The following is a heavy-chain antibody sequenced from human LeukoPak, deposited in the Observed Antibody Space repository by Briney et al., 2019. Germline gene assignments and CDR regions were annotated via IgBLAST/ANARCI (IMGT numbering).Heavy chain of an antibody. V-gene: IGHV3-30*02. J-gene: IGHJ6*03. CDR2: IWSDGNNR. CDR3: AKDPGASVSGFHMDV. D-gene: IGHD2-8*02. Sequence: GGSLRLSCAASGFTFRNYGMHWVRQATGKGLEWVSFIWSDGNNRFYVDSVKGRFTISRDNSKNMLYLQMGSLRPDDTALYYCAKDPGASVSGFHMDVWGKGTTVIVSS. CDR1: GFTFRNYG.